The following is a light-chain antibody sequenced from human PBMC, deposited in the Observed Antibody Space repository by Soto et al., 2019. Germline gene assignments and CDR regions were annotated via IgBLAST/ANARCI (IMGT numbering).Light chain of an antibody. V-gene: IGKV1-9*01. CDR3: QQLNRLIT. CDR2: TAS. CDR1: QSISSY. J-gene: IGKJ5*01. Sequence: DIQMTQSPSTLSASVGDRVTITCRASQSISSYLAWYQQKPGKAPKLLIYTASTLQSGVPSRFSGSGSGTDFTLTISSLQPEDFATYYCQQLNRLITFGQGTRLEIK.